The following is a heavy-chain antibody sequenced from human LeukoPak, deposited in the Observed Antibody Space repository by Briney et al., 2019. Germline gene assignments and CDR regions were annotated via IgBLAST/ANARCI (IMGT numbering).Heavy chain of an antibody. CDR2: IYLYGTT. V-gene: IGHV4-4*02. Sequence: SETLSLTCAVSAGSISSSNWWSWVRQSPVKGLEWIGEIYLYGTTNHNPSLKSRVTMSVDRSKNQFSLKLSSVTAADTAVYYCARAPGGNPTTHYFDYWGQGTLVTVSS. CDR1: AGSISSSNW. J-gene: IGHJ4*02. CDR3: ARAPGGNPTTHYFDY. D-gene: IGHD1-14*01.